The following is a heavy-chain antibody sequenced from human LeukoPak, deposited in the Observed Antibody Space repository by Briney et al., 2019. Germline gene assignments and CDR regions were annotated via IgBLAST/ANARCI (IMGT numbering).Heavy chain of an antibody. Sequence: KSSQTLSLTCTVSGGSISSGGYYWSWIRQHPGKGLEWIGYIYYSGSTYYNPSLKSRVTISVDTSKNQFSLKLSSVTAADTAVYYCARTYYYGSGSCEGLFDYWGQGTLVTVSS. V-gene: IGHV4-31*03. CDR3: ARTYYYGSGSCEGLFDY. CDR2: IYYSGST. CDR1: GGSISSGGYY. D-gene: IGHD3-10*01. J-gene: IGHJ4*02.